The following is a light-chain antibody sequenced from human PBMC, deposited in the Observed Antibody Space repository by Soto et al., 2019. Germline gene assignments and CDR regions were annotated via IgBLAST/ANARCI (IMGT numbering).Light chain of an antibody. J-gene: IGKJ1*01. V-gene: IGKV1-5*03. CDR3: QHYNSYPWT. CDR1: QTISSR. Sequence: DIQMTQSPSTLSASVGDRVTITCRASQTISSRLAWYQQKPGKAPKLLISGASSLESGVPSRFSGSVFGTEFTLTISRLQPDDFATYYWQHYNSYPWTFGQGTKVEIK. CDR2: GAS.